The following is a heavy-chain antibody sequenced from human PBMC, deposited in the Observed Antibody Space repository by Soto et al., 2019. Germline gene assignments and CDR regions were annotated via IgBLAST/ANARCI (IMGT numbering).Heavy chain of an antibody. Sequence: ESGGGLVQPGGSLRLSCVASGFTFSNYEMNWVRQAPGKGLEWVSYISSSGYTKYYADSVKGRFTTSRDNAKNSLYLQMNSLRAEDTAVYYCAREEQQWLAKDFDYWGQGTLVTVSS. CDR3: AREEQQWLAKDFDY. V-gene: IGHV3-48*03. CDR1: GFTFSNYE. CDR2: ISSSGYTK. D-gene: IGHD6-19*01. J-gene: IGHJ4*02.